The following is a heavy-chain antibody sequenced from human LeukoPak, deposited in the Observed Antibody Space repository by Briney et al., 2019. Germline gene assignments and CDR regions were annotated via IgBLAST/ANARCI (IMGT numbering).Heavy chain of an antibody. D-gene: IGHD3-22*01. CDR3: ARGSHYYDSSGYPSNY. Sequence: ASVKVSCKASGYTFTSYGISWVRQAPGQGLEWMGWISAYNGNTNYAQKLQGRVTMTTDTSTSTAYMELRSLRSGDTAVYYCARGSHYYDSSGYPSNYWGQGTLVTVSS. CDR1: GYTFTSYG. J-gene: IGHJ4*02. V-gene: IGHV1-18*01. CDR2: ISAYNGNT.